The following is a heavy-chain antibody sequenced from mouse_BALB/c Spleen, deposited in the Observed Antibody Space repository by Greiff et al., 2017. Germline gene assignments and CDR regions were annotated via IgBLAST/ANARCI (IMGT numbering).Heavy chain of an antibody. CDR2: INPSTGYT. Sequence: VQLQQSGAELAKPGASVKMSCKASGYTFTSYWMHWVKQRPGQGLEWIGYINPSTGYTEYNQKFKDKATLTADKSSSTAYMQLSSLTSEDSAVYYCARLGLFHYWGQGTTLTVSS. CDR3: ARLGLFHY. V-gene: IGHV1-7*01. D-gene: IGHD4-1*01. CDR1: GYTFTSYW. J-gene: IGHJ2*01.